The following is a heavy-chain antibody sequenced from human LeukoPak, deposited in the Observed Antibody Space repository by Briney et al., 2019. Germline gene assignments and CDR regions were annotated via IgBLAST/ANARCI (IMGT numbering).Heavy chain of an antibody. D-gene: IGHD3-16*02. V-gene: IGHV3-23*01. CDR1: GFTFSTYA. CDR3: AKGGDGRYRTSSQSPYYTYDIDV. J-gene: IGHJ6*02. CDR2: ITGRGSST. Sequence: PGGSLRLSCAASGFTFSTYAMTWVRQAPGKGLEWVSSITGRGSSTYYADSVKGRFTISRDNSRNTLYLQMNSLRAEDTALYYCAKGGDGRYRTSSQSPYYTYDIDVWGQGTTVTV.